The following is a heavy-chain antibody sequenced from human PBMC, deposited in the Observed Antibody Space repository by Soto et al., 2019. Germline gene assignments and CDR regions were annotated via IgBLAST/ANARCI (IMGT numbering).Heavy chain of an antibody. CDR3: ARGGPSSKWLDP. CDR1: GGSISSYY. Sequence: SETLSLTCTVSGGSISSYYWSWIRQPPGKGLEWIGYTHYSGSTNYNPSLKSRVTISIDTSKNQFSLKLTSLTATDTAVYYCARGGPSSKWLDPWGQGTLVTVSS. V-gene: IGHV4-59*01. J-gene: IGHJ5*02. CDR2: THYSGST.